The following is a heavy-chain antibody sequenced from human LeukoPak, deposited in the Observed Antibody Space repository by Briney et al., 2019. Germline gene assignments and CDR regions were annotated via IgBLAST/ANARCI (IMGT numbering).Heavy chain of an antibody. CDR3: ATETNGRHYDY. D-gene: IGHD1-14*01. CDR1: GLTFSTSG. J-gene: IGHJ4*02. CDR2: IGPTGSDR. V-gene: IGHV3-21*06. Sequence: GGSLRLSCTASGLTFSTSGFNWVRPAPGKGLEWVASIGPTGSDRYHADSIKGRFTISRDNANNFLYLQMNSLRAEDTAVYYCATETNGRHYDYWGQGTLLTVSS.